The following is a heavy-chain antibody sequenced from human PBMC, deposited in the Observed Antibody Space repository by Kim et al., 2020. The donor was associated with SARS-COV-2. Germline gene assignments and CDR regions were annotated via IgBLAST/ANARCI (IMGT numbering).Heavy chain of an antibody. CDR3: ARTYSSGWNDAFDI. J-gene: IGHJ3*02. Sequence: NPSLKGRVTISVDTAKNQCALKQRSVTAADTAVYYCARTYSSGWNDAFDIWGQGTMVTVSS. D-gene: IGHD6-19*01. V-gene: IGHV4-4*09.